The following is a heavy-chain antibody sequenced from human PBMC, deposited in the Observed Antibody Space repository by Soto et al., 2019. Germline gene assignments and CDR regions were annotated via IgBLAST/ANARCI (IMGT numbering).Heavy chain of an antibody. V-gene: IGHV1-18*01. CDR1: GYTFTSYG. Sequence: QVQLVQSGAEVKKPGASVKVSCKASGYTFTSYGISWVRQAPGQGLEWMGWISAYNGNTNYAQKLQGRVTMTTDTSRSTVYMEVRGLRSGDTAVYYCARDRDYRQASGYWGPGTLVTVSS. CDR2: ISAYNGNT. J-gene: IGHJ4*02. CDR3: ARDRDYRQASGY. D-gene: IGHD3-16*01.